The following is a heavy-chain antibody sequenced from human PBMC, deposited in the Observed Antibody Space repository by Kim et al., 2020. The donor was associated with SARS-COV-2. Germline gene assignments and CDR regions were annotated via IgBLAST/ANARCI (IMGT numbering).Heavy chain of an antibody. CDR2: ISWNSGSI. Sequence: GGSLRLSCAASGFTFDDYAMHWVRQAPGKGLEWVSGISWNSGSIGYADSVKGRFTISRDNAKNSLYLQMNSLRAEDTALYYCAKGGDYVSGYGMDVWGQGTTVTVSS. J-gene: IGHJ6*02. CDR1: GFTFDDYA. CDR3: AKGGDYVSGYGMDV. V-gene: IGHV3-9*01. D-gene: IGHD4-17*01.